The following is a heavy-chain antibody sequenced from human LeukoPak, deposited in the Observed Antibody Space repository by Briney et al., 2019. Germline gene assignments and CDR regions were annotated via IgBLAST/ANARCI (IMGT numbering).Heavy chain of an antibody. D-gene: IGHD5-12*01. V-gene: IGHV3-21*01. J-gene: IGHJ3*02. CDR3: ARHNIRCGYSGCDSGAFDI. Sequence: GGSLRLSCAASGFTFSSYGMHWVRQAPGKGLEWVSSISSSSSYIYYADSVKGRFTISRDNAKNSLYLQMNSLRAEDTAVYYCARHNIRCGYSGCDSGAFDIWGQGTMVTVSS. CDR2: ISSSSSYI. CDR1: GFTFSSYG.